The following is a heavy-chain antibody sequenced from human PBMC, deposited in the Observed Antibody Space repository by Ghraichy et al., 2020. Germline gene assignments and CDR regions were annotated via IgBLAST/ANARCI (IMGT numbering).Heavy chain of an antibody. CDR3: ARSGGWDLPRPFFDS. CDR1: GFTFTNYW. V-gene: IGHV3-7*01. Sequence: GGSLRLSCSASGFTFTNYWMAWVRQAPGKGLEWVANIKLDGSEKYYVDSVKGRFTISRDNAKNSLFLQMNSLRAEDTAVYYCARSGGWDLPRPFFDSWGQGTLVTVSS. CDR2: IKLDGSEK. D-gene: IGHD1-26*01. J-gene: IGHJ4*02.